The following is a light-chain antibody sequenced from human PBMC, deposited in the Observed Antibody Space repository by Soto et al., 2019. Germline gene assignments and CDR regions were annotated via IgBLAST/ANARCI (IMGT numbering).Light chain of an antibody. CDR2: GAS. J-gene: IGKJ5*01. V-gene: IGKV1-39*01. CDR3: QQSSITPPTT. CDR1: RDISNS. Sequence: DIQMTQSPSSLSASVGDRLTITCRASRDISNSLAWYQQPPGKAPKLLLRGASTLRSGVPSRFSGSGSGTEFSPTIDGLQPEDFVVYYCQQSSITPPTTFGQGTRLEIK.